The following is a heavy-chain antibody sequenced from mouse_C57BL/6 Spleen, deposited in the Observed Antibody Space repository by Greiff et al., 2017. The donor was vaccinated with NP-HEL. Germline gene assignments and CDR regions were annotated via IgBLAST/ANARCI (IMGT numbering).Heavy chain of an antibody. CDR2: ILPGRGST. CDR1: GYTFTGHW. V-gene: IGHV1-9*01. Sequence: QVQLQQSGAELMKPGASVKLSCKATGYTFTGHWIEWVKQRPGHGLEWIGEILPGRGSTNYNEKFKGKATFTADTSSNTAYMQLSSLTTEDSAIYYCARLGFYYGSGYWGQGTTLTVSS. J-gene: IGHJ2*01. CDR3: ARLGFYYGSGY. D-gene: IGHD1-1*01.